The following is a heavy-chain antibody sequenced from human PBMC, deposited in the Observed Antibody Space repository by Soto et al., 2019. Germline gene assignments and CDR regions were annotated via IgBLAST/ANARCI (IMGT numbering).Heavy chain of an antibody. V-gene: IGHV3-23*01. Sequence: GGSLRLSCAASGFTFSSYAMSWDRQAPGKGLEWVSAISGSGGSTYYADSVKGRFTISRDNSKNTLYLQMNSLRAEDTAVYYCAKGDGVDGITGTTFYFDYWGQGTLVTVSS. CDR1: GFTFSSYA. D-gene: IGHD1-7*01. CDR3: AKGDGVDGITGTTFYFDY. CDR2: ISGSGGST. J-gene: IGHJ4*02.